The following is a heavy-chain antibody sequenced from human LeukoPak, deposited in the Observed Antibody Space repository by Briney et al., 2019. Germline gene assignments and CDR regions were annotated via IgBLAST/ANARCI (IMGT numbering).Heavy chain of an antibody. CDR2: IFNSETT. J-gene: IGHJ4*02. D-gene: IGHD1-1*01. Sequence: SETLSLTCTVSGGSISGYYWSWMRQPPGKGLEWIGYIFNSETTDYNPSLESRVSISEDTSRNLLSLKLSSVTAADTAVYYCARWNEGLDYWGQGTLVIVSS. V-gene: IGHV4-59*01. CDR3: ARWNEGLDY. CDR1: GGSISGYY.